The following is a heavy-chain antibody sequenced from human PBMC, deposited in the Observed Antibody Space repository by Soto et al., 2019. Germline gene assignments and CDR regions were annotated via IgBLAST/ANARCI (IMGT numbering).Heavy chain of an antibody. Sequence: GGSLRVSCTGSGFSFFSYAMSWVRQAPGKGLEWVSTISGSGGHTYYADSVKGRFVVSRDNDKNTVYLHMSSLTGKDTAVYFCAKIEMGWFAHWGQGTQVTVSS. J-gene: IGHJ5*02. CDR2: ISGSGGHT. CDR3: AKIEMGWFAH. CDR1: GFSFFSYA. V-gene: IGHV3-23*01. D-gene: IGHD2-8*01.